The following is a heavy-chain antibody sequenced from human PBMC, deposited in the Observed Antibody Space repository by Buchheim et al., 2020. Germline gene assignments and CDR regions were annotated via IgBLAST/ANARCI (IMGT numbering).Heavy chain of an antibody. Sequence: QVQLVESGGGLVKPGGSLRLSCAASGFTFSSYGMHWVRQAPGKGLEWVAVISYDGSNKYYADSVKGRFTISRDNSKNTLYLQMNSLRAEDTAVYYCARLRGTRGGDGYNFGYWGQRAL. J-gene: IGHJ4*02. D-gene: IGHD5-24*01. V-gene: IGHV3-30*03. CDR2: ISYDGSNK. CDR1: GFTFSSYG. CDR3: ARLRGTRGGDGYNFGY.